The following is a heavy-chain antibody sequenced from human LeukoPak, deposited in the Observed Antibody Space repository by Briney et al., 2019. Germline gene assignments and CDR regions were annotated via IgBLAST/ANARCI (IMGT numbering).Heavy chain of an antibody. CDR1: GYTFTSYY. D-gene: IGHD2-2*01. V-gene: IGHV1-46*01. J-gene: IGHJ6*04. CDR2: INPSGGST. CDR3: ARDRQEYQLLSDYYGMDV. Sequence: ASVKVSCKASGYTFTSYYMHWVRQAPGQGLEWMGIINPSGGSTSYAQKFQGGVTMTRDTSTSTVYMELSSLRSEDTAVYYCARDRQEYQLLSDYYGMDVWGKGTTVTVSS.